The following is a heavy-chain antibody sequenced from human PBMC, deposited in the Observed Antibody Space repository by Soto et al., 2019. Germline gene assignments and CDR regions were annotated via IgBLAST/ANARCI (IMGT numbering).Heavy chain of an antibody. CDR3: ACSRRPARLGPKGAIDY. CDR2: IDTDGSTT. CDR1: GFTFSNYW. Sequence: SGGSLRLSCSTSGFTFSNYWMHWVRQVPGRGLVWVSRIDTDGSTTSYADFAKGRFTISRDNAKSTLSLQMNSLRAEDTATYYCACSRRPARLGPKGAIDYWGQGTLVTVSS. J-gene: IGHJ4*02. V-gene: IGHV3-74*01. D-gene: IGHD2-15*01.